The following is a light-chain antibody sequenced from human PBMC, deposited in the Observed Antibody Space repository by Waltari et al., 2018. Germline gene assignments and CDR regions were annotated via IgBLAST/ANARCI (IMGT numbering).Light chain of an antibody. Sequence: DTLMTQSPSSLSASVGDRVTITCRASQAISTYVNWYQQTPGMAPKLLIFSSPTLHRGVSSRFSGSGSGTEFTLTISNLQPDDFATYYCQQSYSAPLAFGGGTKLDI. CDR2: SSP. CDR3: QQSYSAPLA. J-gene: IGKJ4*01. V-gene: IGKV1-39*01. CDR1: QAISTY.